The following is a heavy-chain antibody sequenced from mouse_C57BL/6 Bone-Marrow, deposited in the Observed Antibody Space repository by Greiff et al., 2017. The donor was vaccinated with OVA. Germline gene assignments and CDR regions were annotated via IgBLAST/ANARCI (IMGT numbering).Heavy chain of an antibody. V-gene: IGHV1-55*01. J-gene: IGHJ1*03. CDR3: APYYYGSSRYFDV. D-gene: IGHD1-1*01. CDR1: GYTFTSYW. Sequence: QVQLKQPGAELVKPGASVKMSCKASGYTFTSYWITWVKQRPGQGLEWIGDIYPGSGSTNYNEKFKSKATLTVDTSSSTAYMQLSSLTSEDSAVYYCAPYYYGSSRYFDVWGTGTTVTVSS. CDR2: IYPGSGST.